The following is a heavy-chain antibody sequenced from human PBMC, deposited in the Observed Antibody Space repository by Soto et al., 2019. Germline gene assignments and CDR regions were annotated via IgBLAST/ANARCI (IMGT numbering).Heavy chain of an antibody. V-gene: IGHV4-4*02. Sequence: SETLSLTCAVSGGSISSNNWWSWVRQPPGKWLEWIGEIYHSGSTNYNLSLKSRVTVSLDKSKNQFSLKLSSVTAADTAVYYCARRAAPGTHFDYWGQGTLVTVSS. D-gene: IGHD6-13*01. J-gene: IGHJ4*02. CDR1: GGSISSNNW. CDR2: IYHSGST. CDR3: ARRAAPGTHFDY.